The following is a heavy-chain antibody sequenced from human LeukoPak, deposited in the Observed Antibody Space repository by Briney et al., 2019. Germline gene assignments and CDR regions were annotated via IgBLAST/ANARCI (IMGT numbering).Heavy chain of an antibody. CDR1: GYTFTDCY. V-gene: IGHV1-2*02. J-gene: IGHJ4*02. Sequence: GASVKVSCKASGYTFTDCYMHWVRQAPGQGLEWMGWLNPNSGDTNYAQKFQGRVSMTRDSSISTAYMDLSDLRSDDTAVYSCARGRNIEMTTMSGGSDYWGQRTLPTVSS. D-gene: IGHD5-24*01. CDR2: LNPNSGDT. CDR3: ARGRNIEMTTMSGGSDY.